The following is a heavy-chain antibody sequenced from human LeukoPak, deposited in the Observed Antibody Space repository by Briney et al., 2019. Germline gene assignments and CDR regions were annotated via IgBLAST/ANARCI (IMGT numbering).Heavy chain of an antibody. CDR1: GYTFTSYY. J-gene: IGHJ5*02. D-gene: IGHD2-2*01. V-gene: IGHV1-46*01. Sequence: ASVKVSCKASGYTFTSYYMHWVRQAPGQGLEWMGFINPSGGSTTFAQKFQGRVTMTRDTSTSTVYMELSSLRSEDTAVYYCARVVVVVPAVKIWFDPWGQGTLVTVSS. CDR2: INPSGGST. CDR3: ARVVVVVPAVKIWFDP.